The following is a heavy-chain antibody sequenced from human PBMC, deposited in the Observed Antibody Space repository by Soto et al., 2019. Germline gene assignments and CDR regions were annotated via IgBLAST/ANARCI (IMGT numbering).Heavy chain of an antibody. CDR1: GYTFTSYA. V-gene: IGHV1-3*01. CDR2: INAGNGNT. D-gene: IGHD3-10*01. CDR3: ARDPSGYYGMDV. Sequence: QVQLVQSGAEVKKPGASVKVSCKASGYTFTSYAMHWVRQAPGQRLEWMGWINAGNGNTKYSQKFQGRVTITRDTSASTAYMELSILRSEDTALYYCARDPSGYYGMDVWGQGTTVTVSS. J-gene: IGHJ6*02.